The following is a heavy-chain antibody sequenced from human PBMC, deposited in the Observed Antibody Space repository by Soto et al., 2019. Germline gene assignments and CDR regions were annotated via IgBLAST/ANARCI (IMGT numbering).Heavy chain of an antibody. CDR3: ARESIVGDTRFDH. V-gene: IGHV4-61*01. D-gene: IGHD1-26*01. CDR2: VYHVGTT. Sequence: SETLSLTCTVSGDSLSSGRYYWTWIRQSPGKGLEWIGYVYHVGTTKYNPSLNNRASIMLDTSKSQFSLRLRSVTAADTAVYFCARESIVGDTRFDHWGHGTLVTVSS. CDR1: GDSLSSGRYY. J-gene: IGHJ5*02.